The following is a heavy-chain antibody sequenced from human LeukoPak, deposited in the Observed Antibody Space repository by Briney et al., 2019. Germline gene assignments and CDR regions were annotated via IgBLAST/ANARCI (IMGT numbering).Heavy chain of an antibody. CDR1: GFTFTSYN. D-gene: IGHD2-2*01. CDR3: ARDECSSTSCTQTNYYYYYMDV. J-gene: IGHJ6*03. CDR2: ISSSGSTI. Sequence: GGSLRLSCAASGFTFTSYNMNWVRQAPGKGLEWISFISSSGSTIYYADSVKGRFTISRDNAKNSLYLQMNSLRAEDTAVYYCARDECSSTSCTQTNYYYYYMDVWGKGTTVTVSS. V-gene: IGHV3-48*01.